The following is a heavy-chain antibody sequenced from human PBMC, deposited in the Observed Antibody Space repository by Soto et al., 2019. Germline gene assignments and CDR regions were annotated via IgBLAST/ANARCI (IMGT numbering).Heavy chain of an antibody. CDR3: AKDQYSSSSEVDY. V-gene: IGHV3-30*18. J-gene: IGHJ4*02. D-gene: IGHD6-6*01. CDR1: GFTISSYG. CDR2: ISYDGSNK. Sequence: QVQLVESGGGVVQPGRSLRLSCAASGFTISSYGMHWVRQAPGKGLEWVAVISYDGSNKYYADSVKGRFTISRDNSKNTLYLQMNRLRAEDTAVYYCAKDQYSSSSEVDYWGQGTLVTVSS.